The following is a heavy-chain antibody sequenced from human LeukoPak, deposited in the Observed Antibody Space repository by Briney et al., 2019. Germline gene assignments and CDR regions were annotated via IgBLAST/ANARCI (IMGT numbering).Heavy chain of an antibody. CDR3: ARGYYDSSGYYSTNWFDP. J-gene: IGHJ5*02. Sequence: ASVKVSCKASGGTFSSYAISWVRQAPGQGLEWMGGIIPIFGTANYAQKFQGRVTITADESTSTAYMELSSLRSEDTAVYYCARGYYDSSGYYSTNWFDPWGQGTLVTVSS. CDR2: IIPIFGTA. D-gene: IGHD3-22*01. CDR1: GGTFSSYA. V-gene: IGHV1-69*01.